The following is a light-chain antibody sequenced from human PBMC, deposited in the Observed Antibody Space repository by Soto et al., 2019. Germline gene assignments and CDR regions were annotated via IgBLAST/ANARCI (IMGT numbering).Light chain of an antibody. CDR2: LGS. CDR3: MQALQTPIT. Sequence: DIVMTLSPLSLPVTPGEPASISCRSSQSLLHSNGYNYLDWYLQKPGQSPQLLIYLGSNRASGVPDRFSGRGSGTDFTLKISRVEAEDVGVYYCMQALQTPITFGGGTKVDIK. CDR1: QSLLHSNGYNY. J-gene: IGKJ4*01. V-gene: IGKV2-28*01.